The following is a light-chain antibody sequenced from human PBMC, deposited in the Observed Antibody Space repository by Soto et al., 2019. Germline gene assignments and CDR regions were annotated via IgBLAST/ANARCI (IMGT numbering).Light chain of an antibody. Sequence: EIVMTQSPATLSVSPGERATLSCRASQSVSSNLAWYQQKAGQSPRLLIYGASTRATGIPARFSGGGSGTEFTLTTISLQSEDFAVYYCQQYNNWPRTFGQGTNLEI. V-gene: IGKV3-15*01. CDR2: GAS. CDR1: QSVSSN. CDR3: QQYNNWPRT. J-gene: IGKJ2*01.